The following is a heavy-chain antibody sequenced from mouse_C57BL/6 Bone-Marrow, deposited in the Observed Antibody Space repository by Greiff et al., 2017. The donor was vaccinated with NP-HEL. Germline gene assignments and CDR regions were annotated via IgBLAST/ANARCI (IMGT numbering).Heavy chain of an antibody. V-gene: IGHV5-16*01. Sequence: DVHLVESEGGLVQPGSSMKLSCTASGFTFSDYYMAWVRQVPEKGLEWVANINYDGSSTYYLDSLKSRFIISRDNAKNILYLQMSSLKSEDTATYYCARGGSYYGSSSWFAYWGQGTLVTVSA. CDR2: INYDGSST. CDR3: ARGGSYYGSSSWFAY. J-gene: IGHJ3*01. CDR1: GFTFSDYY. D-gene: IGHD1-1*01.